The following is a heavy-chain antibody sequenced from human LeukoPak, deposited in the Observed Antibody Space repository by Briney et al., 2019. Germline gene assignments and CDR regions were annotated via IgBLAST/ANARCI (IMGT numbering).Heavy chain of an antibody. CDR2: ISGSGGST. V-gene: IGHV3-23*01. D-gene: IGHD2-2*01. Sequence: GGSLRLSCAASRFTCNSYPMSWLPQAPGEGRVGVTDISGSGGSTYYTLPVRGRFTTSKDNSKNTLYLKINSLRPDDTAVYYCAKVGVRGCSSSTCFIYWGQGTLATVSS. J-gene: IGHJ4*02. CDR3: AKVGVRGCSSSTCFIY. CDR1: RFTCNSYP.